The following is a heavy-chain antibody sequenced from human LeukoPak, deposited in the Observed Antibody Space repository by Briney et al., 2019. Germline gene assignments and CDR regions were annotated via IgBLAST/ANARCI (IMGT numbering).Heavy chain of an antibody. J-gene: IGHJ5*02. CDR3: AREGYCTNGVCYGGNWFDP. CDR2: INPNSGGT. V-gene: IGHV1-2*02. CDR1: GYTFTGYY. D-gene: IGHD2-8*01. Sequence: ASVKVSCKASGYTFTGYYMHWVRQAPGQGREWMGWINPNSGGTNYAQKFQGRVTMTRDTSISTAYMELSRLRSDDTAVYYCAREGYCTNGVCYGGNWFDPWGQGTLVTVSS.